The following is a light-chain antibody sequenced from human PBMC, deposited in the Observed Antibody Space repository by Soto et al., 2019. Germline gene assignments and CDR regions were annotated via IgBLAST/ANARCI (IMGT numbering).Light chain of an antibody. V-gene: IGKV3-15*01. CDR2: GAS. Sequence: EIVITQSPVTLSVSPGERATLSCRASQSVSSDLAWYQQKPGQAPRLLIYGASTRATGIPARFSGSGSGTEFTLTISSLQSEDFAVYYCQQYHNWLMYTFGQGTKLEI. CDR3: QQYHNWLMYT. J-gene: IGKJ2*01. CDR1: QSVSSD.